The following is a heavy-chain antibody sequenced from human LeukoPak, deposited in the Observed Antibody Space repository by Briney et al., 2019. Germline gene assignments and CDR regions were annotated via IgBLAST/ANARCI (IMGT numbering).Heavy chain of an antibody. CDR2: INHSGST. D-gene: IGHD4-17*01. CDR1: GGSFSGYY. CDR3: ARGTMTTVTYYFDY. Sequence: SDTLSLTCAVYGGSFSGYYWSWIRQPAGKGLEWIGEINHSGSTNYNPSLKSRVTISVDTSKNQFSLKLSSVTAADTAVYYCARGTMTTVTYYFDYWGQGTLVTVSS. V-gene: IGHV4-34*01. J-gene: IGHJ4*02.